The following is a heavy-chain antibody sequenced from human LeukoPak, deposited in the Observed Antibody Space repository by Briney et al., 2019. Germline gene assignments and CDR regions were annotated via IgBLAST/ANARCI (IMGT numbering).Heavy chain of an antibody. Sequence: SETLSLTCTVSGGSISSSSYYWGWVRQPPGKGLEWVVSIYYSGSTYYNPSLKSRVTISVDTSKNQFSLKLSSVTAADTAVYYCARRRSYFDYWGQGTLVTVSS. J-gene: IGHJ4*02. CDR3: ARRRSYFDY. V-gene: IGHV4-39*01. CDR1: GGSISSSSYY. CDR2: IYYSGST.